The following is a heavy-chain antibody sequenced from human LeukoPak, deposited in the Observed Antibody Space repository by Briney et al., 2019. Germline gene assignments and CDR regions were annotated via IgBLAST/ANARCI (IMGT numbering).Heavy chain of an antibody. CDR1: GFTFSNYW. CDR3: VTDVSGSLGD. J-gene: IGHJ1*01. CDR2: IKRDGSEK. V-gene: IGHV3-7*05. D-gene: IGHD5-12*01. Sequence: PGGSLRLSCEASGFTFSNYWMNWVRQAPGRGLEWVANIKRDGSEKHYVDSVKGRFTISRDNAKNSLYLRMSSLRAEDTAVYYWVTDVSGSLGDWGQGTLVTVSS.